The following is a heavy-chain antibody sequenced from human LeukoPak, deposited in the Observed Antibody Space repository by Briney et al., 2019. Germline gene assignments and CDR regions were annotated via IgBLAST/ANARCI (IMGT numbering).Heavy chain of an antibody. V-gene: IGHV3-7*01. Sequence: GGSLRLSCAASGFTFSSYWMSWVRQAPGKGLEWVANIKQGGSEEYYVDSVKGRFTISRDNAKNSLYLQMHSLRAEDTAVYYCARKDWGLGFDYWGQGTLVTVSS. J-gene: IGHJ4*02. CDR2: IKQGGSEE. D-gene: IGHD7-27*01. CDR3: ARKDWGLGFDY. CDR1: GFTFSSYW.